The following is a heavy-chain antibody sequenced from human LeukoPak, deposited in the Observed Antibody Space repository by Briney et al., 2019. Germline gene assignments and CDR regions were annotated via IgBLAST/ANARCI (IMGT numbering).Heavy chain of an antibody. D-gene: IGHD3-3*01. CDR3: ARDHRPYYDFWSGEKNWFDP. CDR2: ISGSGGST. J-gene: IGHJ5*02. Sequence: GGSLRLSCAASGFTFNNYAMSWVRQAPGKGLEWVSAISGSGGSTYYADSVKGQLIISRDNSKNSLYLQMNSLRAEDTAVYYCARDHRPYYDFWSGEKNWFDPWGQGTLVTVSS. CDR1: GFTFNNYA. V-gene: IGHV3-23*01.